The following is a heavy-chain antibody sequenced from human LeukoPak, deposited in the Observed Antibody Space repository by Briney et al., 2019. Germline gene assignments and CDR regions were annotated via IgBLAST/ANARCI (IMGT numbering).Heavy chain of an antibody. CDR2: IIPILGIA. J-gene: IGHJ6*02. CDR1: GCTFSSYA. V-gene: IGHV1-69*04. CDR3: ARVRTGRNYYDFWSGTYYYYGMDV. D-gene: IGHD3-3*01. Sequence: GASVKVSCKASGCTFSSYAISWVRQAPGQGLEWMGRIIPILGIADYAQKFQGRVTITADKSTSTAYMELSSLRSEDTAVYYCARVRTGRNYYDFWSGTYYYYGMDVWGQGTTVTVSS.